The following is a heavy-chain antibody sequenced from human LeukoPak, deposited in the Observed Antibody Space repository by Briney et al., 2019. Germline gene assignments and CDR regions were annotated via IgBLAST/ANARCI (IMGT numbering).Heavy chain of an antibody. J-gene: IGHJ4*02. CDR2: IQQDGSEK. V-gene: IGHV3-7*01. D-gene: IGHD2-2*01. CDR1: RFTFSSYW. Sequence: GGSLRFSCAASRFTFSSYWMSWVRQAPGKGLEWVANIQQDGSEKYYVDSVKGRFTISRDNAKNSLYLQMNSLRAEDTAVYYCARDARVVLDYWGQGTLVTVSS. CDR3: ARDARVVLDY.